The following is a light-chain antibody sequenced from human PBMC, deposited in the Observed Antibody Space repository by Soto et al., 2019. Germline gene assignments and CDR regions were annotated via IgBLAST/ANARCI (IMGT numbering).Light chain of an antibody. J-gene: IGLJ2*01. CDR2: AND. V-gene: IGLV1-47*01. Sequence: QAVVTQPTSASGTPGQRVTISCSGSSSNIGTHFVYWYQQLPETAPKLLIYANDQRPSGVPDRFSGSKSGTSASLAISGLRSEDEADYYCAIWDDSLRVFGGGTKLTVL. CDR3: AIWDDSLRV. CDR1: SSNIGTHF.